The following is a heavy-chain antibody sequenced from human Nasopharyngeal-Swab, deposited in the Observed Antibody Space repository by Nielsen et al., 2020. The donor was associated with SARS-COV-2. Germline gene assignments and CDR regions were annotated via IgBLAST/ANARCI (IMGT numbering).Heavy chain of an antibody. CDR3: ARDRGGYQLPLGLLDY. D-gene: IGHD2-2*01. CDR2: INPSGGST. J-gene: IGHJ4*02. Sequence: ASVKVSCKASGYTFTSYYMHWVRQAPGQGLEWMGIINPSGGSTSYAQKFQGRVTMTRDTSTSTVYMELSSLRSEDTAVYYCARDRGGYQLPLGLLDYWGQGTLVTVSS. V-gene: IGHV1-46*01. CDR1: GYTFTSYY.